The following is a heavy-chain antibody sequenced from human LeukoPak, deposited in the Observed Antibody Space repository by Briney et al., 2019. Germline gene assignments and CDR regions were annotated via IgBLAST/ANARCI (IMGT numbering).Heavy chain of an antibody. CDR1: GFTFSSYT. V-gene: IGHV3-21*01. Sequence: GRSLRLSCAASGFTFSSYTMAWVRQGPGKGLEWVSSISSGSSSIYYADSLKGRFTISRDNAKNSLYLQMSSLGAEDTAVYYCARDNAFDFWGQGTVVTVSS. J-gene: IGHJ3*01. CDR2: ISSGSSSI. CDR3: ARDNAFDF.